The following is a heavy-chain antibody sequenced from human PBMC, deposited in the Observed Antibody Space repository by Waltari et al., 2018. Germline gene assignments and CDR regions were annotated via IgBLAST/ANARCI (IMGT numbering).Heavy chain of an antibody. CDR2: ISWKSGST. CDR3: VKDRGLYSSSSGLDY. CDR1: GFSFDDYA. D-gene: IGHD6-6*01. Sequence: EVQLVESGGGLVQPGRSLRLSCAASGFSFDDYAMHWVRQAPGKGLKWVAGISWKSGSTDYADSVEGRVTISRDNAKNSLYLQMNSLRPEETALYYCVKDRGLYSSSSGLDYWGQGTLVTVSS. J-gene: IGHJ4*02. V-gene: IGHV3-9*01.